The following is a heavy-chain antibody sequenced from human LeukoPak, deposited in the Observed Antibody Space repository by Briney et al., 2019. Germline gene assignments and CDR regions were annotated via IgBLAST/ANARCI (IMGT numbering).Heavy chain of an antibody. CDR3: AREFLDYYDSSGYFRFDY. V-gene: IGHV4-4*07. D-gene: IGHD3-22*01. CDR1: GGSISRYY. Sequence: SETLSLTCTVSGGSISRYYWSWIRQPAGKGLEWIGRIYTSGSTNYNPSLKSRVTMSVDTSKNQFSLKLSSVTAADTAVYYCAREFLDYYDSSGYFRFDYWGQGTLVTVSS. J-gene: IGHJ4*02. CDR2: IYTSGST.